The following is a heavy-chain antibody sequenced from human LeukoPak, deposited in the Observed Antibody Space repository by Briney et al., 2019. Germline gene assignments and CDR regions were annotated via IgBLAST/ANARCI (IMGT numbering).Heavy chain of an antibody. CDR3: AKGWIAAAGKAPFDY. V-gene: IGHV3-30*02. D-gene: IGHD6-13*01. CDR1: GFTFSSYG. Sequence: GGSLRLSCAAPGFTFSSYGMHWVRQAPSKGLEWVAFIRYDGSNKYYADSVKGRFTISRDNSKNTLYLQMNSLRAEDTAVYYCAKGWIAAAGKAPFDYWGQGTLVTVSS. J-gene: IGHJ4*02. CDR2: IRYDGSNK.